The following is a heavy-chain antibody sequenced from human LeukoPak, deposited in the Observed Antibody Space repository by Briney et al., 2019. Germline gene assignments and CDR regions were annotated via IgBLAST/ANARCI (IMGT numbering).Heavy chain of an antibody. J-gene: IGHJ4*02. CDR3: VKDRYTTGRPVDY. CDR1: GFIFSSYG. Sequence: GGSLRLSCAASGFIFSSYGMNWVRQAPGKGLEWVSFISGSGGRTAYADSVKGRFTISRDNSKNTLYLQTDSLRAEDTAVYYCVKDRYTTGRPVDYWGQGTLVTVSS. CDR2: ISGSGGRT. D-gene: IGHD1-14*01. V-gene: IGHV3-23*01.